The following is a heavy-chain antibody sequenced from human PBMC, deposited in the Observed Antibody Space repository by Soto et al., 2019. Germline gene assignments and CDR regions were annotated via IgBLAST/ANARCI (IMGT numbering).Heavy chain of an antibody. V-gene: IGHV4-59*01. CDR1: VGSISSYY. J-gene: IGHJ4*02. CDR3: ARTLYSYGPRFDY. CDR2: IYYSGST. Sequence: PSETLSLTCTVSVGSISSYYWSWIRQPPGKGLEWIGYIYYSGSTNYNPSLKSRVTISVDTSKNQFSLKLSSVTAADTAVYYCARTLYSYGPRFDYWGQGTLVTV. D-gene: IGHD5-18*01.